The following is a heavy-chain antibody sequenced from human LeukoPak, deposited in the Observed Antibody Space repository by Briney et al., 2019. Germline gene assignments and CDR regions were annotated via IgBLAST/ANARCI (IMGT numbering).Heavy chain of an antibody. CDR3: ATDDYGASRYFDY. V-gene: IGHV3-15*01. J-gene: IGHJ4*02. Sequence: GGSLRLSCAASGFTFSNAWMTWVRQAPGKGLEWVGRIKRKTDGETTDDAAPVKGRFTISRDDSKNTLSLQMNSLKMEDTAVYYCATDDYGASRYFDYWGQGTLVTVSS. CDR1: GFTFSNAW. CDR2: IKRKTDGETT. D-gene: IGHD4-17*01.